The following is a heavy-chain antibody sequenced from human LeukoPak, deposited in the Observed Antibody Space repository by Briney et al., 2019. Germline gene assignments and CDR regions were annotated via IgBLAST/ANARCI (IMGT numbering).Heavy chain of an antibody. J-gene: IGHJ4*02. CDR3: ARDYYDSSGYSQYFDY. Sequence: PSETLSLTCTVSGGSISSYYWSWIRQPAGKGLEWIGRIYTSGSTNYNPSLKSRVTMSVDTSKNQFSLKLSSVTAADTAVYYCARDYYDSSGYSQYFDYWGQGTLVTVSS. CDR1: GGSISSYY. V-gene: IGHV4-4*07. D-gene: IGHD3-22*01. CDR2: IYTSGST.